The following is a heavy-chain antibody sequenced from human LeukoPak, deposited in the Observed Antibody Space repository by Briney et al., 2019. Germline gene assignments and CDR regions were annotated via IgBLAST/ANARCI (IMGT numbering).Heavy chain of an antibody. CDR3: ASGIVTGTSR. J-gene: IGHJ4*02. V-gene: IGHV3-15*01. D-gene: IGHD1-20*01. CDR1: RFTFSNAW. CDR2: IKSKTEGETK. Sequence: GGSLRLSCAASRFTFSNAWMSWVRQAPGKGLEWVGRIKSKTEGETKEYAASVRGRSTISRDDSRNRLYLQMNSLKTEDTAVYYCASGIVTGTSRWGEGTLFTVSS.